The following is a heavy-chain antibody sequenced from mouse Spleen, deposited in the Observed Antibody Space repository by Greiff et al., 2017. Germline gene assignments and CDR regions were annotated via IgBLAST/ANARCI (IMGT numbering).Heavy chain of an antibody. CDR1: GYTFTSYW. V-gene: IGHV1-59*01. CDR2: IDPSDSYT. Sequence: VQLQQPGAELVRPGTSVKLSCTASGYTFTSYWMHWVKQRPGQGLEWIGVIDPSDSYTNYNQKFKGKATLTVDTSSSTAYMQLSSLTSEDSAVYYCARSTTAIDYWGQGTTLTVSS. J-gene: IGHJ2*01. D-gene: IGHD1-2*01. CDR3: ARSTTAIDY.